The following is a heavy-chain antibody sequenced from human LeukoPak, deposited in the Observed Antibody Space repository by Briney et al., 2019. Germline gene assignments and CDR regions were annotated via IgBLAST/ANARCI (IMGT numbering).Heavy chain of an antibody. D-gene: IGHD6-13*01. CDR2: IYYSGST. Sequence: SETLSLTCTVSGGSISSSSYYWGWIRQPPGKGLEWIGSIYYSGSTYYNPSLKSRVTISVDTSKNQFSLKLSSVTAADTAVYYCARVPQGSSWSYYYYYMDVWGKGTTVTVSS. CDR1: GGSISSSSYY. V-gene: IGHV4-39*07. J-gene: IGHJ6*03. CDR3: ARVPQGSSWSYYYYYMDV.